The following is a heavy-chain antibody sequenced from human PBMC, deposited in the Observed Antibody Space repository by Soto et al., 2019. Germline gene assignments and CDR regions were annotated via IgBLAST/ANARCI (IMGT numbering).Heavy chain of an antibody. D-gene: IGHD3-10*01. CDR1: VGSFSVYY. CDR2: INHSGST. CDR3: ARGRLYNMDAFDI. Sequence: PGTLSLTCAFSVGSFSVYYWSWIRQPPGKGLEWIGEINHSGSTNYNPSLKSRVTISVDTSKNQFSLKLSSVTAADTAVYYCARGRLYNMDAFDIWGQGTMVTVSS. J-gene: IGHJ3*02. V-gene: IGHV4-34*01.